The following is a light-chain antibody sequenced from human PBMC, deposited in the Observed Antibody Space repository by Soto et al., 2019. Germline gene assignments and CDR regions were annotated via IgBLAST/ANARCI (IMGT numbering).Light chain of an antibody. V-gene: IGKV1-39*01. CDR3: QQSYIAPRA. CDR2: AAS. J-gene: IGKJ1*01. Sequence: DIQLTQSPSSLSASVGDRVTITCRASQSIDRYLHWYQEKPGKVPKLLIYAASSLASGVPSRFSGSGSGTDFTLTISSQQPEDFATYSCQQSYIAPRAFGQGTKVEIK. CDR1: QSIDRY.